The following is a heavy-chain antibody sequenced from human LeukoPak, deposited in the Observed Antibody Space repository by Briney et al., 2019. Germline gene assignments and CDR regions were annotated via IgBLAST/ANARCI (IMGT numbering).Heavy chain of an antibody. D-gene: IGHD1-26*01. CDR1: GGSISSSNW. Sequence: SETLSLTCAVSGGSISSSNWWSWVRQPPGKGLEWIGEIYHSGSTNYNPSLKSRVTISVDKSKNQFSLKLSSVTAADTAVYYCAREGIVGAPNFDYWGQGTLVTVSS. CDR2: IYHSGST. J-gene: IGHJ4*02. CDR3: AREGIVGAPNFDY. V-gene: IGHV4-4*02.